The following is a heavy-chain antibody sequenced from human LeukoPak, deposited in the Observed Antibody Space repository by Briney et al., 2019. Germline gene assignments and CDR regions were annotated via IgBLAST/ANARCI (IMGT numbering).Heavy chain of an antibody. CDR1: GDSVSSNSVT. V-gene: IGHV6-1*01. D-gene: IGHD2-2*01. CDR2: THYRSTWYN. Sequence: SQTLSLTCAISGDSVSSNSVTWNWIRQSPSRGLEWLGRTHYRSTWYNDYAVSVRGRITVNPDTSKNQFSLHLNSVTPEDTAVYYCARRLTQYDCFDPWGQGILVTVSS. J-gene: IGHJ5*02. CDR3: ARRLTQYDCFDP.